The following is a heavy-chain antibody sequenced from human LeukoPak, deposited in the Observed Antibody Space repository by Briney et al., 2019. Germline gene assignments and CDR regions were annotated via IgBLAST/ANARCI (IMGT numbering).Heavy chain of an antibody. CDR1: GGSFSGYY. CDR3: ARGRRGNYYYYYGMDV. V-gene: IGHV4-34*01. Sequence: PSETLSLTCAVYGGSFSGYYWSWISQPPGKGLEWIGEINHSGSTNYNPSLKSRVTISVDTSKNQFSLKLSSVTAADTAVYYCARGRRGNYYYYYGMDVWGQGTTVTVSS. CDR2: INHSGST. J-gene: IGHJ6*02.